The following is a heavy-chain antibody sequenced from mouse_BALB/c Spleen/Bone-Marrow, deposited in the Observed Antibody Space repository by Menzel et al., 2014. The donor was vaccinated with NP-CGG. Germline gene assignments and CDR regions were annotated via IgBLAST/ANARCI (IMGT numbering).Heavy chain of an antibody. V-gene: IGHV4-1*02. CDR1: GFDFSRYW. Sequence: EVQGVESGGGLVQPGGSLKLSCAASGFDFSRYWMSWVRQAPGKGLQWIGEINPESNTINYTPSLKDKFIISRDNAKNTLYLQMSKVRSEDTALYYCARLGYYGWFAYWGQGTLVTVSA. CDR3: ARLGYYGWFAY. J-gene: IGHJ3*01. CDR2: INPESNTI. D-gene: IGHD1-1*01.